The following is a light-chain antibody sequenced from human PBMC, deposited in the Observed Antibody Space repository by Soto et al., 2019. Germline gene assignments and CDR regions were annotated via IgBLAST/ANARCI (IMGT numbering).Light chain of an antibody. J-gene: IGLJ2*01. Sequence: QSALTQPPSASGSPGQSVTISCTGTSSDVGYYNSVSWYQQHPGKAPKLMIYEVSKRPSGVPERFSGSKSGNTASLTISGLQAEDEADYYCSSYTTRNTVLFGGGTKLTVL. CDR2: EVS. CDR3: SSYTTRNTVL. V-gene: IGLV2-8*01. CDR1: SSDVGYYNS.